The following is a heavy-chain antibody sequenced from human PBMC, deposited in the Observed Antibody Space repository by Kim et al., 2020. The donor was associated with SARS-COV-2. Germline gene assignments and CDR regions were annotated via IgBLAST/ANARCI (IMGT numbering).Heavy chain of an antibody. CDR3: ATLDSSGYYKEYYFDY. D-gene: IGHD3-22*01. V-gene: IGHV1-24*01. CDR1: GYTLTELS. J-gene: IGHJ4*02. CDR2: FDPEDGET. Sequence: ASVKVSCKVSGYTLTELSMHWVRQAPGKGLEWMGGFDPEDGETIYAQKFQGRVTMTEDTSTDTAYMELSSLSSEETAVYYCATLDSSGYYKEYYFDYWGQGTLVTVSS.